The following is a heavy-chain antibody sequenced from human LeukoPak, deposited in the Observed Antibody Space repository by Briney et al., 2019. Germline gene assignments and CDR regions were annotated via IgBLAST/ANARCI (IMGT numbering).Heavy chain of an antibody. D-gene: IGHD4-17*01. J-gene: IGHJ5*02. Sequence: GGSLRLSCAASGFTFSSYAMSWVRQAPGKGLEWVSAISGSGGSTYYADSVKGRFTISRDNSKNTLCRQMKSLRAEDTAVYYCAKDGIAYGDYSNWFDPWGQGTLVTVSS. V-gene: IGHV3-23*01. CDR2: ISGSGGST. CDR3: AKDGIAYGDYSNWFDP. CDR1: GFTFSSYA.